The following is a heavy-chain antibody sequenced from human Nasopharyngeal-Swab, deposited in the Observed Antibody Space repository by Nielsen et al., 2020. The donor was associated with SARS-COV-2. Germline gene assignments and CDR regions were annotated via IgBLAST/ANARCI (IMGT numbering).Heavy chain of an antibody. D-gene: IGHD6-13*01. CDR3: ARDLSSIWTSGLGV. J-gene: IGHJ6*02. CDR2: SRNKANRYTT. Sequence: SCAASGCTFSDHYMDWGREAPGKGLEGVGRSRNKANRYTTEYAAAVKGRFTISRDASKNSLYLQMSSLRTEDTALYYCARDLSSIWTSGLGVWGQGTTVIVSS. V-gene: IGHV3-72*01. CDR1: GCTFSDHY.